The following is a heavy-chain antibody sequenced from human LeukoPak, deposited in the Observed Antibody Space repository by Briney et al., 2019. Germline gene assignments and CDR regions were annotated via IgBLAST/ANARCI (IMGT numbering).Heavy chain of an antibody. V-gene: IGHV1-2*02. CDR1: GYTFIDYY. D-gene: IGHD3-10*01. Sequence: ASVKVSCKASGYTFIDYYMHWVRQAPGQGLEWMGWINPNSGGTNYEQKFQGRVTMTRDTSISTAYMELSRLRSDDTAVYYCAREYGSITMVIWGQGTMVTVSS. CDR3: AREYGSITMVI. J-gene: IGHJ3*02. CDR2: INPNSGGT.